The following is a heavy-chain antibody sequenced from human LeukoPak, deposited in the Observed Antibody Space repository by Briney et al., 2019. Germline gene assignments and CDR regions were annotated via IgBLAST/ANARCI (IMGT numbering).Heavy chain of an antibody. D-gene: IGHD4-17*01. CDR1: GYTFTKYG. Sequence: GASVKVSCKASGYTFTKYGITWVRQAPGQGLEWMGWISTYNGNTNYAQKLQGRVTMTTDTSTSTAYMELRSLIYDDAAVYYCARGDDYGDYWGLYWGQGTLVTVSS. CDR3: ARGDDYGDYWGLY. J-gene: IGHJ4*02. CDR2: ISTYNGNT. V-gene: IGHV1-18*01.